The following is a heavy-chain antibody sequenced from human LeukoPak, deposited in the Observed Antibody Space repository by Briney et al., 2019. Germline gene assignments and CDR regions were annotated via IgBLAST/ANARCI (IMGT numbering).Heavy chain of an antibody. CDR1: EFDFSSHA. D-gene: IGHD1-26*01. J-gene: IGHJ4*02. CDR2: IWYDGSDK. CDR3: ARKVGGELTIDY. Sequence: GGSLRLSCAASEFDFSSHAMTWVRQAPGKGLEWVAVIWYDGSDKYYADSVKGRFTISRDNSKNTLYLQMNSLRAEDTAVYYCARKVGGELTIDYWGQGTLVTVSS. V-gene: IGHV3-33*08.